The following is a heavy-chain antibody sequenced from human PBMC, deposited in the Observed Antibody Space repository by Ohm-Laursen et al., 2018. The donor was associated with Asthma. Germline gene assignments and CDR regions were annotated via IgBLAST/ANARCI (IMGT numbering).Heavy chain of an antibody. V-gene: IGHV3-21*01. D-gene: IGHD4-23*01. J-gene: IGHJ4*02. CDR3: VRSVDDGGNSGDY. Sequence: SLRLSCTASGFTFSTYGMHWVRQAPGKGLEWVAAVSSSGSRLLYADSVRGRFTISRDNAKNSVSLQMNSLRAEDTAVYYCVRSVDDGGNSGDYWGQGTLVTVSS. CDR1: GFTFSTYG. CDR2: VSSSGSRL.